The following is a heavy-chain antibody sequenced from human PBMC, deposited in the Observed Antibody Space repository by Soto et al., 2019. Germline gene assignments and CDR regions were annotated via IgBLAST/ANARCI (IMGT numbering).Heavy chain of an antibody. J-gene: IGHJ4*02. D-gene: IGHD3-16*01. V-gene: IGHV3-48*02. CDR3: ASGPYDVLGY. CDR2: ISSSSSTI. Sequence: GGSLRLSCAASGFTFSSYSMNWVRQAQGKGLEWVSYISSSSSTIYYADSVKGRFTISRDNAKNSLYLQMNSLRDEDTAVYYCASGPYDVLGYWGQGTLVTVSS. CDR1: GFTFSSYS.